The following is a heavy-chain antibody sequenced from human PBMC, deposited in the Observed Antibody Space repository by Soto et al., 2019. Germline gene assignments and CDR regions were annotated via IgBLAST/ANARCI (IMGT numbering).Heavy chain of an antibody. V-gene: IGHV1-3*01. D-gene: IGHD3-10*01. CDR2: INAGNGNT. Sequence: ASVKVSCKASGYTFTSYAMHWVRQAPGQRLEWMGWINAGNGNTKYSQKFQGRVTITTDTSAKTAYMVLTSLRPDDTAVYYCARDGYYGSGSYGMDVWGRGTTVTVSS. J-gene: IGHJ6*02. CDR1: GYTFTSYA. CDR3: ARDGYYGSGSYGMDV.